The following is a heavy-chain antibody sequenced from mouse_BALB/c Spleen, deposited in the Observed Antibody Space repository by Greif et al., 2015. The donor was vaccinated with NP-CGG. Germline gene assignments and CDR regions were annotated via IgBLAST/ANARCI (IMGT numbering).Heavy chain of an antibody. Sequence: EVNVVESGGGLVQPGGSRKLSCAASGFTFSSFGMHWVRQAPEKGLEWVAYISSGSSTIYYADTVKGRFTISRDNPKNTLFLQMTSLRSEDTAMYYCARGGFMDYWGQGTSVTVSS. CDR3: ARGGFMDY. CDR1: GFTFSSFG. V-gene: IGHV5-17*02. CDR2: ISSGSSTI. J-gene: IGHJ4*01.